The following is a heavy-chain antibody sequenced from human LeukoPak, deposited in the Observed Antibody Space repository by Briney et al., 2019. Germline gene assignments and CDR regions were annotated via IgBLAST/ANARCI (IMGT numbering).Heavy chain of an antibody. CDR2: ISDRGGST. V-gene: IGHV3-23*01. J-gene: IGHJ4*02. CDR1: GITLNNYA. D-gene: IGHD3/OR15-3a*01. CDR3: AKRGVVIRVILVGFHKEAYYFES. Sequence: GGSLRLSCAVSGITLNNYAMTWVRQAPGKGLEWVAGISDRGGSTKYADSVKGRFTISRDNPKNTLYLQMNSLRAEDTAVYFCAKRGVVIRVILVGFHKEAYYFESWGQGALVTVSS.